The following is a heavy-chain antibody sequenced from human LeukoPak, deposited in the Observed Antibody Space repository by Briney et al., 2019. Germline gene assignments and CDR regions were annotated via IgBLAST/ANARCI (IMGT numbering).Heavy chain of an antibody. Sequence: GGSLRVSCAASGFTFSSYGMHWVRQSPANGLEWVAAIWYNGDNKDYTASVKGRFTISRDNSNNTLYLQMNSLRAEDTAIYYCARDSRVTTYYYYGMDVWGQGTTVTVSS. CDR1: GFTFSSYG. CDR2: IWYNGDNK. V-gene: IGHV3-33*01. J-gene: IGHJ6*02. CDR3: ARDSRVTTYYYYGMDV. D-gene: IGHD4-17*01.